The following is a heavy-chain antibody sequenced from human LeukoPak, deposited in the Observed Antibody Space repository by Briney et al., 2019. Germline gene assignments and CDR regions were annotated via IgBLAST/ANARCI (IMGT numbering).Heavy chain of an antibody. J-gene: IGHJ4*02. Sequence: SVKVSCKASGYTFTNYPISWVRQAPGQGLEWMGRIIPILGIANYAQKFQGRVTITADKSTSTAYMELSSLRSEDTAVYYCARDRSSGYSDYWGQGTLVTVSS. D-gene: IGHD3-22*01. CDR2: IIPILGIA. V-gene: IGHV1-69*04. CDR1: GYTFTNYP. CDR3: ARDRSSGYSDY.